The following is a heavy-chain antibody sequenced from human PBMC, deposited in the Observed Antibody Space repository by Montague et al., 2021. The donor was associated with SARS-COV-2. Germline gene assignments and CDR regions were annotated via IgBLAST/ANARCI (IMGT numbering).Heavy chain of an antibody. CDR1: RFTFSSYE. V-gene: IGHV3-48*03. CDR2: LTSSGTTI. D-gene: IGHD5-12*01. J-gene: IGHJ6*02. CDR3: ARGGGGYDYFFNYYGMDV. Sequence: SLRLSCAASRFTFSSYEMNWVRQAPGKGLEWVSYLTSSGTTIYYADSVKGRFTISRDNAKNSPYLQMNSLRAEDTAVYYCARGGGGYDYFFNYYGMDVWGQGTTVTVSS.